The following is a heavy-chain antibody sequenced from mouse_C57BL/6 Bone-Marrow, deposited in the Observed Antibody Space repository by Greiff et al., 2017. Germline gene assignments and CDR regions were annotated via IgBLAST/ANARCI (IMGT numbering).Heavy chain of an antibody. CDR1: GFSLTSYG. V-gene: IGHV2-5*01. D-gene: IGHD1-1*01. CDR3: AKDGDYYGRAEAMDY. CDR2: IWRGGST. J-gene: IGHJ4*01. Sequence: VKLMESGPGLVQPSQSLSITCTVSGFSLTSYGVHWVRQSPGKGLEWLGVIWRGGSTDYNAAFMSRLSITKDNSKSQVFFKMNSLQADDTAIYYCAKDGDYYGRAEAMDYWGQGTSVTVSS.